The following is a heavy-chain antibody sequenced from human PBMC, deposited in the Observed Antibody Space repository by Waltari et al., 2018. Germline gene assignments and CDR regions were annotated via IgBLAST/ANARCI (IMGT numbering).Heavy chain of an antibody. V-gene: IGHV4-38-2*01. CDR3: ARAISATRGASDC. Sequence: QVQLQESGPGLVKPSETLSLTCVVSGYSISSGYNWGWIRQPPGRGLEWIGLINHSGSTFYNPSLKSRVTISVDTSKNQFSLQLNSVTAADTAIYYCARAISATRGASDCWGQGTLVTVSS. CDR2: INHSGST. CDR1: GYSISSGYN. D-gene: IGHD1-7*01. J-gene: IGHJ4*02.